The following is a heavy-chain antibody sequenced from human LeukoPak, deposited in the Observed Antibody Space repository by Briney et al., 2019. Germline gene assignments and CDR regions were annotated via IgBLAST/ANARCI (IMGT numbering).Heavy chain of an antibody. CDR2: IYSGGTT. Sequence: GGSLRLSCAASEFTFTNYRMSWVRQAPGKGLEWVSVIYSGGTTYYADSVKGRFTFSRDNSKNMLHLQMNSLRAEDTAVYYCARGFNRGFDPWGQGTLVIVSS. V-gene: IGHV3-53*01. CDR1: EFTFTNYR. D-gene: IGHD3-10*01. J-gene: IGHJ5*02. CDR3: ARGFNRGFDP.